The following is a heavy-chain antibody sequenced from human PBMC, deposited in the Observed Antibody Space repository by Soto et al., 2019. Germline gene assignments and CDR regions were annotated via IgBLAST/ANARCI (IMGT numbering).Heavy chain of an antibody. CDR3: ARDLSPSHTTYWVDDFDF. Sequence: EVQLVESGGGLVQPGGSLRLSCAASGFTLSTFWMTWVRQAPGKGLEWVANINRDGSVQNYVDSVEGRCTISRDNAKNSLYLQMASLRAEDAADYYCARDLSPSHTTYWVDDFDFWGPGTMVTVSS. CDR1: GFTLSTFW. J-gene: IGHJ3*01. V-gene: IGHV3-7*05. CDR2: INRDGSVQ. D-gene: IGHD2-8*02.